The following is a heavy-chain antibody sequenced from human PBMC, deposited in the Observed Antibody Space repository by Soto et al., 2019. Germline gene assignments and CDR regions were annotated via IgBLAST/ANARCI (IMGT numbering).Heavy chain of an antibody. CDR3: ARTVLGPDLLADSFGDYYSYMAF. Sequence: SETLSLTCTVSGGSISNFYWSWIRQPPGKGLEWIGYVYYTGSTSYNPSLKRRVTFSADSSRGQFSLRLNSVTAADTAVYYCARTVLGPDLLADSFGDYYSYMAFWGQGTTVTVSS. J-gene: IGHJ6*03. CDR2: VYYTGST. V-gene: IGHV4-59*08. CDR1: GGSISNFY. D-gene: IGHD3-9*01.